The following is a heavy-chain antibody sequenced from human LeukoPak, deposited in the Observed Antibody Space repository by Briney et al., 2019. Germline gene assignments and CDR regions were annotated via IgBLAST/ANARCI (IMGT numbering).Heavy chain of an antibody. J-gene: IGHJ4*02. D-gene: IGHD3-22*01. Sequence: GGSLRLSCAASGFTFNNFAMSWVRQAPGKGLEWVANIKQDGSEKYYVDSVKGRFTISRDNAKNSLYLQMNSLRAEDTAVYYCARPKESNYYDSSGYYYFMHWGQGTLVTVSS. CDR3: ARPKESNYYDSSGYYYFMH. CDR2: IKQDGSEK. CDR1: GFTFNNFA. V-gene: IGHV3-7*01.